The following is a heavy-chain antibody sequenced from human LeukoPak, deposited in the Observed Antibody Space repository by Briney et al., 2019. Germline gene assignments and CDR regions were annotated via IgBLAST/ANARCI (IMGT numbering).Heavy chain of an antibody. CDR3: ARDRVITFGGVIVFSEFDY. V-gene: IGHV3-21*01. J-gene: IGHJ4*02. D-gene: IGHD3-16*02. CDR1: GFTFSSYS. Sequence: GGSLRLSCAASGFTFSSYSMNWVRQAPGKGLEWVSSISSSSSYIYYADSVKGRFTISRDNAKNSLYLQMNSLRAEDTAVYYCARDRVITFGGVIVFSEFDYWGQGTLVTVSS. CDR2: ISSSSSYI.